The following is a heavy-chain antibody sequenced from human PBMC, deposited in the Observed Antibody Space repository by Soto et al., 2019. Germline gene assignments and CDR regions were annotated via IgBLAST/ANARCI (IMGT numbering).Heavy chain of an antibody. D-gene: IGHD4-17*01. CDR2: IIPIFGTA. J-gene: IGHJ5*02. Sequence: QVQLVQSGAEGKKPGSSVKVSCKASGGTFSSYAISWVRQAQGQGLEWLGGIIPIFGTANYAQKFQGRVTITADASTSTAYMELSSVRSEDKAVYYCARKLPAYGGNYAWFDLWGQGTLVTVSS. V-gene: IGHV1-69*12. CDR1: GGTFSSYA. CDR3: ARKLPAYGGNYAWFDL.